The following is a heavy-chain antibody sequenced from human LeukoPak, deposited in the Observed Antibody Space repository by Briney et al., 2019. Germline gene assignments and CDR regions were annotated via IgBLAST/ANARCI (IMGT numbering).Heavy chain of an antibody. CDR3: AREFGHNRWYFDY. CDR2: VSADGRTQ. J-gene: IGHJ4*02. CDR1: GFTFSSYG. V-gene: IGHV3-30*03. Sequence: GGSLRLSCAASGFTFSSYGMHWVRQAPGKGLEWVTVVSADGRTQLYSDSVKGRFTVSRDNSLNTLHLQMNSLKTEDTAVYYCAREFGHNRWYFDYWGQGALVTVSS. D-gene: IGHD5-24*01.